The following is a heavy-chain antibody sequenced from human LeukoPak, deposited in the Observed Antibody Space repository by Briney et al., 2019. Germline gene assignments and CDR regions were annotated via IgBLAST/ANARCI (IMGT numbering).Heavy chain of an antibody. Sequence: SETLSLTCAVYGGSFSGYYWSWIRQPPGKGLEWIGSIYYSGSTYYNPSLKGRVTISVDTSKNQFSLKLSSVTAADTAVYYCAMSLGWFDPWGQGTLVTVSS. CDR3: AMSLGWFDP. CDR1: GGSFSGYY. J-gene: IGHJ5*02. V-gene: IGHV4-34*01. CDR2: IYYSGST.